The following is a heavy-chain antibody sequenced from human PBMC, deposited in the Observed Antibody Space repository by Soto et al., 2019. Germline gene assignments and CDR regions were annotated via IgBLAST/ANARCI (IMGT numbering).Heavy chain of an antibody. J-gene: IGHJ5*02. Sequence: SVKVSCKASGGTFSSYAISWVRQAPGQGLEWMGGIIPIFGTANYAQKFQGRVTITADESTSTAYMELSSLRSEDTAVYYCARDPDRAVAGQLPSRWFDPWGQGTLVTVSS. V-gene: IGHV1-69*13. CDR3: ARDPDRAVAGQLPSRWFDP. D-gene: IGHD6-19*01. CDR1: GGTFSSYA. CDR2: IIPIFGTA.